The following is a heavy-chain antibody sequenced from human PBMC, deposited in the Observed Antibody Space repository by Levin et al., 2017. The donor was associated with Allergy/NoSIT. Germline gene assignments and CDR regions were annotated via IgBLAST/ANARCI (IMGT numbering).Heavy chain of an antibody. CDR1: GGTFSSYV. CDR2: IISVFGAA. V-gene: IGHV1-69*13. J-gene: IGHJ3*02. CDR3: ARAVGEGALDI. D-gene: IGHD3-16*01. Sequence: SVKVSCKASGGTFSSYVINWVRQAPGQGLEWMGGIISVFGAAKYVQKFQDRVTITADEATSTAYMELRSLRSEDTAIYYCARAVGEGALDIRGRGTVVTVSS.